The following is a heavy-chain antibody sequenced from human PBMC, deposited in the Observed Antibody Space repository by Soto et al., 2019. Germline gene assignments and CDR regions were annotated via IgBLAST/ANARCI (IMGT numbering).Heavy chain of an antibody. V-gene: IGHV3-30*18. CDR1: GFTFSNHG. Sequence: QVQLVGSGGGVVQPGRSLRLSCAASGFTFSNHGTHWVRQAPGKGLEWVAVISYDGSNKYYADSVKGRFTISRDNSENTLYLQMDSLRAEDTAVYYCAKDHLPTTVTSPWFDPWGQGTLVTVSS. CDR2: ISYDGSNK. CDR3: AKDHLPTTVTSPWFDP. D-gene: IGHD4-17*01. J-gene: IGHJ5*02.